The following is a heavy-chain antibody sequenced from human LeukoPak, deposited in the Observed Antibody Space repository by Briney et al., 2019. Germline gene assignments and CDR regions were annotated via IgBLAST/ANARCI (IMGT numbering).Heavy chain of an antibody. D-gene: IGHD5-18*01. V-gene: IGHV1-18*04. J-gene: IGHJ4*02. CDR1: GYTFPSYG. Sequence: GASVNVSCKASGYTFPSYGITWVRQAPGQGLDSIGCITAYNGNTHYEQKIQGKVTMTTYTLTSTGYMEPRSLRSDDTAVYYCARAGHRGYSYGYEDYWGQGTLVTVSS. CDR2: ITAYNGNT. CDR3: ARAGHRGYSYGYEDY.